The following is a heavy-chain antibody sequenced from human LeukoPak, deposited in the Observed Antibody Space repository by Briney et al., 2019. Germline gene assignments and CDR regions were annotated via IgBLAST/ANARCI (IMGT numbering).Heavy chain of an antibody. D-gene: IGHD2-15*01. V-gene: IGHV3-15*01. CDR2: IKAKANGGTT. CDR1: GFTFRNVW. Sequence: GGSLRLSCATSGFTFRNVWMNWVRQAPGKGLEWVGHIKAKANGGTTDYAAPVKGRFTISRDDSKSTVYLEMNSLKTEDTAVYYCTTEGYCSGGDCYSFDYWGQGTLVTVSS. CDR3: TTEGYCSGGDCYSFDY. J-gene: IGHJ4*02.